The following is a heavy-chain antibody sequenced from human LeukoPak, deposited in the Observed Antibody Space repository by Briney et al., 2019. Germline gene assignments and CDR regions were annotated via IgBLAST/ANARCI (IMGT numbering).Heavy chain of an antibody. V-gene: IGHV1-2*04. J-gene: IGHJ4*02. Sequence: GASVKVSCKASGYTFTGYYMHWVRQAPGQGLEWMGWINPNSGGTNYAQKFQGWVTMTRDTSISTAYMELSRLRSEDTAVYYCAREMATSSFDYWGQGTLVTVSS. CDR3: AREMATSSFDY. D-gene: IGHD5-24*01. CDR1: GYTFTGYY. CDR2: INPNSGGT.